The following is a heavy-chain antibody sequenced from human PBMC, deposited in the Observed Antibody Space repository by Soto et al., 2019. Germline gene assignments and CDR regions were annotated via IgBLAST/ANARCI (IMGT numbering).Heavy chain of an antibody. CDR2: IWYDGSNK. Sequence: QVQLVESGGGVVQPGRSLRLSCAASGFTFSSYGMHWVRQAPGKGLEWVAVIWYDGSNKYYADSVKGRFTISRDNSKNTLYLQMNSLRAEDTAVYYCARVAYSGYDKAFFDYWGQGTLVTVSS. D-gene: IGHD5-12*01. CDR3: ARVAYSGYDKAFFDY. CDR1: GFTFSSYG. J-gene: IGHJ4*02. V-gene: IGHV3-33*01.